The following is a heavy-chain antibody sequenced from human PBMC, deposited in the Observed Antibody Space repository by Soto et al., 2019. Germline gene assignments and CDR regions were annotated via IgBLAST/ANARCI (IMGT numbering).Heavy chain of an antibody. CDR1: GDSFNDYY. CDR3: ASECGGATATLDYYCFYMDV. J-gene: IGHJ6*03. D-gene: IGHD5-12*01. V-gene: IGHV1-2*04. CDR2: INPNGGVT. Sequence: GASVKVSCKSSGDSFNDYYIHWVRQAPGQGLEWMGWINPNGGVTKYAQKFQGWVTMTRDTSIRTVYMELSRLRSDDTAIYYCASECGGATATLDYYCFYMDVWGEGTTVTVYS.